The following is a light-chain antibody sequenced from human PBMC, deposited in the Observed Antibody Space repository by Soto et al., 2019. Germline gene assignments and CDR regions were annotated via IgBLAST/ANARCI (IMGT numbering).Light chain of an antibody. CDR3: QQYGSSPPIT. CDR1: QSVSSN. CDR2: GAS. J-gene: IGKJ5*01. Sequence: EIVLTQSPATRSLSPGERATLSCRASQSVSSNLAWYQQKPGQAPRLLIYGASSRATGIPDRFSGSGSGTDFTLTISKLEPEDFAVYYCQQYGSSPPITFGQGTRWRL. V-gene: IGKV3-20*01.